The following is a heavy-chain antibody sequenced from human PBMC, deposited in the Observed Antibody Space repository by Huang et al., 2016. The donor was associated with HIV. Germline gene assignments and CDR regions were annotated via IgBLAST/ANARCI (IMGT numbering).Heavy chain of an antibody. J-gene: IGHJ4*02. V-gene: IGHV1-24*01. D-gene: IGHD3-22*01. CDR1: GYTLTELS. CDR2: VDTEDGDT. CDR3: ATVYRMFRNHDSGDYYFDY. Sequence: QVQLVQSGAEVKKPGASVKVSCKVSGYTLTELSMHWVRQAPGKGLEWMGGVDTEDGDTIYAQKFQGRVTMTEDTSTDTAYMELSSLRSEDTAVYYCATVYRMFRNHDSGDYYFDYWDQGTLVTVSS.